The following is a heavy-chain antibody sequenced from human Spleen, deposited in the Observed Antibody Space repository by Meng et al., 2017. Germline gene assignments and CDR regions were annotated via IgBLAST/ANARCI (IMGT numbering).Heavy chain of an antibody. Sequence: SETLSLTCAVSGYSITGSYNWGWIRQSPGKGLEWIGRIYTSGSTNYNPSLKSRVTISVDTSQNNLSLKLSSVTAADSAVYYCARGPTTMAHDFDYWGQGTQVTVSS. CDR1: GYSITGSYN. J-gene: IGHJ4*02. D-gene: IGHD4-11*01. CDR3: ARGPTTMAHDFDY. V-gene: IGHV4-38-2*01. CDR2: IYTSGST.